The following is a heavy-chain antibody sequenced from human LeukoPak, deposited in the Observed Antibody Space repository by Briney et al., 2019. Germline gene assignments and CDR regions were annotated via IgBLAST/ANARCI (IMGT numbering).Heavy chain of an antibody. Sequence: PGGSLRLSCAPSGFIFRRSEMDWVRQAPGKGLEWISYISSSSNTIHYADSVRGRFTISRDNAKNSLYLQRNSLRAEDTAVYYCARGDGSASLVDYWGQGILVTVSS. J-gene: IGHJ4*02. V-gene: IGHV3-48*03. CDR1: GFIFRRSE. D-gene: IGHD2-15*01. CDR2: ISSSSNTI. CDR3: ARGDGSASLVDY.